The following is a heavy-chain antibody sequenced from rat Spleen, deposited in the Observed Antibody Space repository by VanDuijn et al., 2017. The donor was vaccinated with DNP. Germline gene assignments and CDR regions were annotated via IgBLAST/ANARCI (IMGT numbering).Heavy chain of an antibody. Sequence: QVQLKESGPGLVQPSEILSLTCTVSGVSLTSYSVSWVRQPSGRGPEWMGRMWYDGDTAYNSALKSRLSISRDTSKNQVFLKMNSLRTDDTGTYYCTRDQDYYYDGGYYPTMDAWGQGTSVTVSS. J-gene: IGHJ4*01. D-gene: IGHD1-12*02. CDR1: GVSLTSYS. CDR2: MWYDGDT. V-gene: IGHV2-63*01. CDR3: TRDQDYYYDGGYYPTMDA.